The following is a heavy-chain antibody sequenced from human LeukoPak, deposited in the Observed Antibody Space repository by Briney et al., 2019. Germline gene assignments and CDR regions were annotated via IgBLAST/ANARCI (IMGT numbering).Heavy chain of an antibody. CDR3: ARPGTTIFGVVIGTYYFDY. V-gene: IGHV4-39*01. CDR2: IYYSGST. D-gene: IGHD3-3*01. Sequence: PSETLSLTCTVSGGSISSSSYYWGWIRQPPGKGLEWIGSIYYSGSTYYNPSLKSRVTISVDTSKNQFSLKLSSVTAADTAVYYCARPGTTIFGVVIGTYYFDYWGQGTLVTVSS. J-gene: IGHJ4*02. CDR1: GGSISSSSYY.